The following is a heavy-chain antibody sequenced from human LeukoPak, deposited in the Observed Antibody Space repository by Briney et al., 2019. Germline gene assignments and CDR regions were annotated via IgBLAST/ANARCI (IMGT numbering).Heavy chain of an antibody. CDR1: GLTFSSYA. J-gene: IGHJ4*02. CDR3: ARVSGSYGYFYFDY. Sequence: GRSLRLSCAASGLTFSSYAMHWVRQAPGKGLEYVSAISSNGGSTYYANSVKGRFTISRDNSKNTLYLQMGSLRAEDMAVYYCARVSGSYGYFYFDYWGQGTLVTVSS. CDR2: ISSNGGST. V-gene: IGHV3-64*01. D-gene: IGHD5-18*01.